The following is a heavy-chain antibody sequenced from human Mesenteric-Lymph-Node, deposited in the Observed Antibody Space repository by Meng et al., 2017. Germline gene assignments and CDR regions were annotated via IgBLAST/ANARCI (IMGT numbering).Heavy chain of an antibody. V-gene: IGHV1-8*03. CDR1: GYTFTGYY. CDR3: AWAPQYYDSSSYRPHHEYFQH. D-gene: IGHD3-22*01. CDR2: MNPNSGNT. J-gene: IGHJ1*01. Sequence: ASVKVSCKASGYTFTGYYMHWVRQAPGQGLEWMGRMNPNSGNTGYAQKFQGRVTITADKSTSTAYMELSSLRSEDTAVYYCAWAPQYYDSSSYRPHHEYFQHWGQGTLVTVSS.